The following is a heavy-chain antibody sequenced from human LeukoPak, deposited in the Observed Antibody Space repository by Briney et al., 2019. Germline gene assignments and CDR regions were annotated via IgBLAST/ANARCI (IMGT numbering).Heavy chain of an antibody. Sequence: VASVTVSCTASGYTFTGYYMHWVRQAPGQGLEWMGWINPNSGGTNYAQKFQGRVTMTRDTSISTAYMELSRLRSDDTAVYYCARVPSGYVYYGMDVWGQGTTVTVSS. CDR1: GYTFTGYY. CDR2: INPNSGGT. CDR3: ARVPSGYVYYGMDV. V-gene: IGHV1-2*02. J-gene: IGHJ6*02. D-gene: IGHD5-12*01.